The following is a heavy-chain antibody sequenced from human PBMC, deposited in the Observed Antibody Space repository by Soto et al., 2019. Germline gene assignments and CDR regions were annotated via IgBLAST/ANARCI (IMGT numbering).Heavy chain of an antibody. V-gene: IGHV1-69*13. CDR3: ARVVVDATRPLPLQN. CDR1: GGTFSSYA. D-gene: IGHD2-15*01. J-gene: IGHJ1*01. CDR2: IIPIFGTA. Sequence: ASVKVSCKASGGTFSSYAISWVRQAPGQGLEWMGGIIPIFGTANYAQKFQGRVTITADESTSTAYMELSSLRSEDTAVYYCARVVVDATRPLPLQNWGQGTLVTVSS.